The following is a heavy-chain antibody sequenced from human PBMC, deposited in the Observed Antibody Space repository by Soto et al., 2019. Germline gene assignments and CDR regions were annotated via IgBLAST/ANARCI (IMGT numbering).Heavy chain of an antibody. CDR1: GFTFSSYA. V-gene: IGHV3-23*01. D-gene: IGHD2-15*01. CDR3: AAGVVVAGYFDY. J-gene: IGHJ4*02. Sequence: GGSLRLSCTASGFTFSSYAMSWVRQAPGKGLEWVSAISGSGGSTYYADSVKGRFTISRDNSKNTLYLQMNSLRAEDTAVYYCAAGVVVAGYFDYWGQGTLVTVSS. CDR2: ISGSGGST.